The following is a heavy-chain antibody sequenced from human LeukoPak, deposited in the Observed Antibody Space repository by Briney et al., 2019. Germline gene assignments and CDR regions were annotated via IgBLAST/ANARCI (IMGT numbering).Heavy chain of an antibody. CDR2: IWYDGSNK. Sequence: GGSLRLSCAASGFTFSRHGMHWVRQAPGKGLECVAVIWYDGSNKYYAGSVKGRFTISRDNSKNTLYLQMNSLRAEDTAVYYCVRIGIVGAAYGMDVWGQGTTVTVSS. D-gene: IGHD1-26*01. CDR3: VRIGIVGAAYGMDV. V-gene: IGHV3-33*01. J-gene: IGHJ6*02. CDR1: GFTFSRHG.